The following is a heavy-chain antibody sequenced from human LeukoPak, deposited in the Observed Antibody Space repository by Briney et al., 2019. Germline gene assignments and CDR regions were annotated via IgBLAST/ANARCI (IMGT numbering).Heavy chain of an antibody. V-gene: IGHV3-64*01. Sequence: GGSLRLSCAASGFTFSSYAMHWVRQAPGKGLEYVSAISSNGGSTYYANSVKGRFTISRDNSKNTLYLQMGSLRAEDTAVYYCASFYDSSGYYYFDYWGQGTLVTVSS. CDR1: GFTFSSYA. J-gene: IGHJ4*02. D-gene: IGHD3-22*01. CDR3: ASFYDSSGYYYFDY. CDR2: ISSNGGST.